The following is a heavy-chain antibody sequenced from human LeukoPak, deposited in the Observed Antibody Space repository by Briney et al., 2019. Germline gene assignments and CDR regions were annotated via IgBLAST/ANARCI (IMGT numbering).Heavy chain of an antibody. J-gene: IGHJ4*02. D-gene: IGHD6-19*01. V-gene: IGHV3-11*01. Sequence: GGSLRLSCAASGFTFSDYYMSWIRQAPGKGLECVSYISSSGTTIYYADSVRGRFTISRDNAKNSLYLQMNSLRAEDTAVYYCARDASSGWRHDYWGQGTLVTVSS. CDR2: ISSSGTTI. CDR1: GFTFSDYY. CDR3: ARDASSGWRHDY.